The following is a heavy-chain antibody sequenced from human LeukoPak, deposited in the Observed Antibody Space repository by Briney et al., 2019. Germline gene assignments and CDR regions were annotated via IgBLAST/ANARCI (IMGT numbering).Heavy chain of an antibody. J-gene: IGHJ4*02. Sequence: ASVKVSCKASGYTFTSYYMHWVRQAPGQGLEWTGIINPSGGSTSYAQKFQGRVTMTRDTSTSTVYMELSSLRSEDTAVYYCARVSRVIAAARSFDYWGQGTLVTVSS. CDR2: INPSGGST. D-gene: IGHD6-13*01. CDR3: ARVSRVIAAARSFDY. V-gene: IGHV1-46*01. CDR1: GYTFTSYY.